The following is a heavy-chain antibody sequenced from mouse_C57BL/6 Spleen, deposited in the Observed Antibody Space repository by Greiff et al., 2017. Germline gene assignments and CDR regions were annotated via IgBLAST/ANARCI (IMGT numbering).Heavy chain of an antibody. Sequence: DVHLVESGGDLVKPGGSLKLSCAASGFTFSSYGMSWVRQTPDKRLEWVATISSGGSYTYYPDSVKGRFTISRDNAKNTLYLQMSSLKSEDTAMYYCARPLTGTSFDYWGQGTTLTVSS. V-gene: IGHV5-6*01. CDR3: ARPLTGTSFDY. J-gene: IGHJ2*01. D-gene: IGHD4-1*01. CDR2: ISSGGSYT. CDR1: GFTFSSYG.